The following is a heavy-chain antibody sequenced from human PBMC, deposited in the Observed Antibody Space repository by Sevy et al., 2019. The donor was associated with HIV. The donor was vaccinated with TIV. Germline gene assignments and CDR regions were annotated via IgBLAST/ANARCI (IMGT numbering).Heavy chain of an antibody. CDR3: ARDHVKEGDLGDYYYYAMDV. CDR1: GFILSDYY. CDR2: ISGSGDDTI. J-gene: IGHJ6*02. D-gene: IGHD2-21*02. V-gene: IGHV3-11*01. Sequence: GGSLRLSCAASGFILSDYYMSWVRQAPGKGLEWVSYISGSGDDTIYYADSVKGRFTISRDNTKNSLYFQMNSLGAEDTAVYYCARDHVKEGDLGDYYYYAMDVWGQGTTVTVSS.